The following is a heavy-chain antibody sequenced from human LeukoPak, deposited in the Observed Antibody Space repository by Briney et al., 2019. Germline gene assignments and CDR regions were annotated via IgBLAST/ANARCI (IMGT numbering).Heavy chain of an antibody. J-gene: IGHJ4*02. V-gene: IGHV4-61*02. Sequence: SSETLSLTCTVSGGSISSGSYHWSWIRQPAGKGLEWIGRIYTSGSTNYNPSLKSRVTISVDTSKNQFSLKLSSVTAADTAVYYCARGLWATINYWGQGTLVTVSS. D-gene: IGHD5-24*01. CDR1: GGSISSGSYH. CDR2: IYTSGST. CDR3: ARGLWATINY.